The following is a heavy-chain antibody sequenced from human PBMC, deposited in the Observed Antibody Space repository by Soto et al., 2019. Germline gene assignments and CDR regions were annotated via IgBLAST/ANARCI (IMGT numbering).Heavy chain of an antibody. V-gene: IGHV4-30-2*01. CDR2: IYHSGST. CDR3: ARGIVGYYGSGRLDY. Sequence: SETLSLTCAVSGGSISSGGYSWSWIRQPPGKGLEWIGYIYHSGSTYYNPSLKSRVTISVDRSKNQSSLKLSSVTAADTAVYYCARGIVGYYGSGRLDYWGQGTLVTVSS. J-gene: IGHJ4*02. CDR1: GGSISSGGYS. D-gene: IGHD3-10*01.